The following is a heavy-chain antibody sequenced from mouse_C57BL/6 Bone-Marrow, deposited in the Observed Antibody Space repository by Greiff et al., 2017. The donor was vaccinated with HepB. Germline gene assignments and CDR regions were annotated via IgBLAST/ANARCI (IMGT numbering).Heavy chain of an antibody. CDR1: GYTFTSYW. CDR2: IYPGSGST. J-gene: IGHJ2*01. Sequence: VQLQQSGAELVKPGASVKMSCKASGYTFTSYWITWVKKRPGQGLEWIGDIYPGSGSTNYNEKFKSKATLTVDTSSSTAYMQLSSLTSEDSAVYYCARDDGYFLYYFDYWGQGTTLTVSS. CDR3: ARDDGYFLYYFDY. V-gene: IGHV1-55*01. D-gene: IGHD2-3*01.